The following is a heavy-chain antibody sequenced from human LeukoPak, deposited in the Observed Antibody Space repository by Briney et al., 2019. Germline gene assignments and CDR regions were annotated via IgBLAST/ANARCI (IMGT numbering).Heavy chain of an antibody. D-gene: IGHD6-19*01. V-gene: IGHV3-33*01. CDR2: IWYDRSNK. CDR3: ARIAVADEYYYYTMDV. Sequence: PGGSLRLSCAASGFSFSSYGMHWVRQAPGKGLEWVAAIWYDRSNKFYANSVKGRFTISRDNSKNTLYLQMNILRAEDTAVYFCARIAVADEYYYYTMDVWGQGTPVTVS. J-gene: IGHJ6*02. CDR1: GFSFSSYG.